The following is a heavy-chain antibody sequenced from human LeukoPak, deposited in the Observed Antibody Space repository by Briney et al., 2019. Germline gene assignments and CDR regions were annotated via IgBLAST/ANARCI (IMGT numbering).Heavy chain of an antibody. Sequence: GASVKVSCKASGYTFTSYAMNWVRQAPGQGLEWMGIINPNGGSTNYAQKFQGRVTVTRDMSTSTVYMELSSLRSEDTAVYYCARGAVIVPAAMTIYYYYYYMDVWGKGTTVTVSS. CDR2: INPNGGST. D-gene: IGHD2-2*01. CDR1: GYTFTSYA. J-gene: IGHJ6*03. V-gene: IGHV1-46*01. CDR3: ARGAVIVPAAMTIYYYYYYMDV.